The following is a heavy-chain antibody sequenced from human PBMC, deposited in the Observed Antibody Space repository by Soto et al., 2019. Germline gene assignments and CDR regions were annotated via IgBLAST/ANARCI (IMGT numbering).Heavy chain of an antibody. CDR1: VGSISSGGYY. J-gene: IGHJ4*02. D-gene: IGHD3-22*01. V-gene: IGHV4-31*03. CDR3: ARVSSSGYYLYYFDY. Sequence: QVQLQESGPGLVKPSQTLSLTCTVSVGSISSGGYYWSWIRQHPGKGLEWIGYIYYSGSTYYNPSLKSRVTISVDTSKNQFSLKLSSVTAADTAVYYCARVSSSGYYLYYFDYWGQGTLVTVSS. CDR2: IYYSGST.